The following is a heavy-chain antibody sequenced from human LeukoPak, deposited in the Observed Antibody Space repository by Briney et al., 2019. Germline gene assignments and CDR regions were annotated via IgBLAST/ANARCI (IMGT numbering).Heavy chain of an antibody. D-gene: IGHD2-15*01. V-gene: IGHV3-33*07. CDR2: IWYDGSNK. CDR3: ARARGWQPNYYYYYMDV. CDR1: GFTFNSYA. J-gene: IGHJ6*03. Sequence: PGGSLRLSCTPSGFTFNSYAMFWVRQAPGKGLEWLSLIWYDGSNKYYADSVKGRFTISRDNSKNTLYLQMNSLRAEDTAVYYCARARGWQPNYYYYYMDVWGTGTTVTVSS.